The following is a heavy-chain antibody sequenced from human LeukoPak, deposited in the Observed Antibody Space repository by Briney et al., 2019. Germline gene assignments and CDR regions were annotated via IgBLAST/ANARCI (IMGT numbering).Heavy chain of an antibody. Sequence: PGGSLRLSCAASGFTFSSYAMSWVRQAPGKGLEWVSVISNTGGSTFYADSVKGRSTISRDISKNTLYLQMNSLRAEDTAVYYCATAAPASGWYFDYWGQGTLVTVSS. CDR1: GFTFSSYA. D-gene: IGHD6-19*01. V-gene: IGHV3-23*01. J-gene: IGHJ4*02. CDR3: ATAAPASGWYFDY. CDR2: ISNTGGST.